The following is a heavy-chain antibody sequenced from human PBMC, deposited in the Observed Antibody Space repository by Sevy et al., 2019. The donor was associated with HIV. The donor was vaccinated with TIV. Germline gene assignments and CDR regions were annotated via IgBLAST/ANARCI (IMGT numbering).Heavy chain of an antibody. V-gene: IGHV3-15*01. CDR2: IKGKIYDGTI. Sequence: GGSLRLSCAASGFTFSNAWMSWVRQAPGKGLEWVGRIKGKIYDGTIDYAAPVKGRFTISRDDSKNTLYLQMNILKTEDTAVYYCTTDSWSQEDYYDYWGQGTLVTVSS. CDR1: GFTFSNAW. CDR3: TTDSWSQEDYYDY. J-gene: IGHJ4*02. D-gene: IGHD6-13*01.